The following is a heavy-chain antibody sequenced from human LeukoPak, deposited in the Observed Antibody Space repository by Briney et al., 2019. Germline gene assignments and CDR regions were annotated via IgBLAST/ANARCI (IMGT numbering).Heavy chain of an antibody. Sequence: GGSLRLSCTGSGFTFGDHAMSWVRQAPGKGLEWVGSIRSKAYRGTTEYAASVKGRFTISRDDSASIAYLQMNSLKTEDTAVYYCARGPIQLWIHNAMDVWGQGTTVTVSS. D-gene: IGHD1-1*01. V-gene: IGHV3-49*04. CDR1: GFTFGDHA. CDR2: IRSKAYRGTT. J-gene: IGHJ6*02. CDR3: ARGPIQLWIHNAMDV.